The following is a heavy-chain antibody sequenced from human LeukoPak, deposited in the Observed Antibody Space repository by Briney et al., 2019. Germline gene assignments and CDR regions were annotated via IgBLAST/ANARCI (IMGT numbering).Heavy chain of an antibody. D-gene: IGHD3-16*01. CDR2: ISSSSSYI. Sequence: PGGSLRLSCAASGFTFSSYSMNRVRQAPGKGLEWVSSISSSSSYIYYADSVKGRFTISRDNAKNSLYLQMNSLRAEDTAVYYCARKGSVGGNFDYWGQGTLVTVSS. CDR3: ARKGSVGGNFDY. V-gene: IGHV3-21*01. J-gene: IGHJ4*02. CDR1: GFTFSSYS.